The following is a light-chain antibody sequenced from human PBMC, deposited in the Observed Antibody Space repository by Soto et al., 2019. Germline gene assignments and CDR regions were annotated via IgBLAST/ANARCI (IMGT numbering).Light chain of an antibody. Sequence: QSALTQPASVSGSPGQSITISCTGTSSDVGGYNYVSWYQQHPGKAPKLLIFGNSHRPSGVPDRFFGSKSGTSASLAITGLQAEDEADYYCQSYDRSLSGSVFGGGTKVTVL. V-gene: IGLV2-14*01. J-gene: IGLJ3*02. CDR1: SSDVGGYNY. CDR2: GNS. CDR3: QSYDRSLSGSV.